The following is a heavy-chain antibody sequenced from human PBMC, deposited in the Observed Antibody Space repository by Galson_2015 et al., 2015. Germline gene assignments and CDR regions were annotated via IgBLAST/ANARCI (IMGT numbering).Heavy chain of an antibody. CDR2: ISSSSRYI. CDR3: ARDPGSSWYRFYCYYYMDV. V-gene: IGHV3-21*01. CDR1: GFTFSSYR. J-gene: IGHJ6*03. D-gene: IGHD6-13*01. Sequence: SLRLSCAASGFTFSSYRMNWVRQAPGKGLEWVSSISSSSRYIYYADSVKGRFTISRDNAKNSLYLQMNSLRAEDTAVYYCARDPGSSWYRFYCYYYMDVWGKGTTVTVSS.